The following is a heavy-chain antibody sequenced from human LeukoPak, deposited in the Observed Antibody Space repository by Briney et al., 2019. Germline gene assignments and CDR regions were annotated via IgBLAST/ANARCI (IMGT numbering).Heavy chain of an antibody. D-gene: IGHD3-16*01. CDR2: ISSSSSYI. CDR3: ARGMIPGAPDY. J-gene: IGHJ4*02. Sequence: GGSLGLSCAASGFTFSSYSMNWVRQAPGKGLEWVSSISSSSSYIYYADSVKGRFTISRDNAKNSLYLQMNSLRAEDTAVYYCARGMIPGAPDYWGQGTLVTVSS. CDR1: GFTFSSYS. V-gene: IGHV3-21*01.